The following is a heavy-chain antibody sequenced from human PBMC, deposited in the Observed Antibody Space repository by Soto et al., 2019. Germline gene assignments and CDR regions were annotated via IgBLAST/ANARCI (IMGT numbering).Heavy chain of an antibody. V-gene: IGHV3-23*01. D-gene: IGHD3-3*01. Sequence: PGGSLRLSCAASGFTFSSYAMSWVRQAPGKGLEWVSTISGSGGSTYYADSVKGRFTISRDNSKNTLYLQMSSLRAEDTAVYYCAKDGSSRITIFGVVIGSGGWFDPWGQGTLVTVSS. CDR3: AKDGSSRITIFGVVIGSGGWFDP. CDR2: ISGSGGST. CDR1: GFTFSSYA. J-gene: IGHJ5*02.